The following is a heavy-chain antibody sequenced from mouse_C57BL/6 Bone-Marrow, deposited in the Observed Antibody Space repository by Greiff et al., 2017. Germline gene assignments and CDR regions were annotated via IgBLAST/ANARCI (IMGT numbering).Heavy chain of an antibody. D-gene: IGHD1-1*01. CDR3: ASCDYYWGFYAMDY. CDR2: IDPSDSYT. Sequence: QVQLQQPGAELVMPGASVKLSCKASGYTFTSYWMHWVKQRPGQGLEWIGEIDPSDSYTNYNQKFKGKSTLTVDKSSSTAYMQLSRLTSEDSAVYYGASCDYYWGFYAMDYWGRGTSVTVSS. CDR1: GYTFTSYW. J-gene: IGHJ4*01. V-gene: IGHV1-69*01.